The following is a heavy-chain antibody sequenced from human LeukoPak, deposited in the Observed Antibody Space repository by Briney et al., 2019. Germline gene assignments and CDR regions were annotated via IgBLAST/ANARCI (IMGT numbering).Heavy chain of an antibody. V-gene: IGHV3-74*01. CDR3: AKPRIVGVNWFDP. CDR2: INSDGSST. CDR1: GFTFSSYW. Sequence: PGGSLRLSCAASGFTFSSYWMHWVRQAPGKGLVWVSRINSDGSSTSYADSVKGRFTISRDNAKNTLYLQMNSLRAEDTAVYYCAKPRIVGVNWFDPWGQGTLVTVSS. J-gene: IGHJ5*02. D-gene: IGHD1-26*01.